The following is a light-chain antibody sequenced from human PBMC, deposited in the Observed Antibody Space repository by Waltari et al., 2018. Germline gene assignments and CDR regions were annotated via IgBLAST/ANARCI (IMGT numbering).Light chain of an antibody. J-gene: IGKJ4*01. CDR1: QSVLYSSNNKNY. CDR2: WAS. CDR3: QQYYSNPLT. V-gene: IGKV4-1*01. Sequence: DIVMTQSPDSLAVSLGERATLHCKSSQSVLYSSNNKNYLAWYQQKPGQPPKLLIYWASTRESGVPDRFSGSGSGADFTLTISSLQAEDVAVYYCQQYYSNPLTFGGGTKVEIK.